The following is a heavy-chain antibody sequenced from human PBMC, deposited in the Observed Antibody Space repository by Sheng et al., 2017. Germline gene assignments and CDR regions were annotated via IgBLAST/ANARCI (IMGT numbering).Heavy chain of an antibody. J-gene: IGHJ4*02. CDR3: ARGRSSGLEKDFDY. CDR2: INHSGST. D-gene: IGHD6-19*01. Sequence: QVQLQQWGAGLLKPSETLSLTCAVYGGSFSGYYWSWIRQSPGKGLEWIGEINHSGSTNYNPSLKSRVTISVDTSKNQFSLKLSSVTAADTAVYYCARGRSSGLEKDFDYWGQGTLVTVSS. V-gene: IGHV4-34*01. CDR1: GGSFSGYY.